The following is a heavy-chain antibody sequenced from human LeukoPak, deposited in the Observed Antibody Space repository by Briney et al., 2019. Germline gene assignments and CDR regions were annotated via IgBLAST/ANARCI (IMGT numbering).Heavy chain of an antibody. CDR2: IYTSGST. Sequence: SQTLSLTCTVSGGSISSGSYYWGWIRQPAGKGLEWIGRIYTSGSTNYNPSLKSRVTISVDTSKNQFSLKLSSVTAADTAVYYCARDRIAAAGDAFDIWGQGTMVTVSS. D-gene: IGHD6-13*01. V-gene: IGHV4-61*02. CDR1: GGSISSGSYY. J-gene: IGHJ3*02. CDR3: ARDRIAAAGDAFDI.